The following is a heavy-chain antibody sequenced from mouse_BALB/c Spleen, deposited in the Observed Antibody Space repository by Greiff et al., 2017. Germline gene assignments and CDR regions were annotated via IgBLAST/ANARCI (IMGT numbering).Heavy chain of an antibody. CDR1: GFTFSSFG. V-gene: IGHV5-17*02. CDR3: ARGLTYYGSFYFDY. J-gene: IGHJ2*01. Sequence: EVKLMESGGGLVQPGGSRKLSCAASGFTFSSFGMHWVRQAPEKGLEWVAYISSGSSTIYYADTVKGRFTISRDNPKNTLFLQMTSLRSEDTAMYYCARGLTYYGSFYFDYWGQGTTLTVSS. D-gene: IGHD1-1*01. CDR2: ISSGSSTI.